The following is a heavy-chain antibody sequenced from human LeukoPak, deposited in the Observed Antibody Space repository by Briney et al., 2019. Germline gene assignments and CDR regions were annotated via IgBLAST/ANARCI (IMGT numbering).Heavy chain of an antibody. CDR3: ARGFSSST. Sequence: SETLSLTCTVSGGSISSSSYYWGWIRQPPGKGLEWIGSIYYSGSTNYNPSLKSRVTISVDTSKNQFSLKLSSVTAADTAVYYCARGFSSSTWGQGTLVTVSS. CDR1: GGSISSSSYY. D-gene: IGHD6-13*01. CDR2: IYYSGST. V-gene: IGHV4-39*07. J-gene: IGHJ5*02.